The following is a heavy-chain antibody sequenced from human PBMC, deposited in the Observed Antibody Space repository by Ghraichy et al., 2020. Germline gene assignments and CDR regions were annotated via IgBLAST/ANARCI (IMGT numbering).Heavy chain of an antibody. CDR1: GGSISSYY. CDR3: ARVLYDSSGYYGALDY. Sequence: SETLSLTCTVSGGSISSYYWSWIRQPAGKGLEWIGRIYTSGSTNYNPSLKSRVTMSVDTSKNQFSLKLSSVTAADTAVYYCARVLYDSSGYYGALDYWGQGTLVTVSS. D-gene: IGHD3-22*01. V-gene: IGHV4-4*07. J-gene: IGHJ4*02. CDR2: IYTSGST.